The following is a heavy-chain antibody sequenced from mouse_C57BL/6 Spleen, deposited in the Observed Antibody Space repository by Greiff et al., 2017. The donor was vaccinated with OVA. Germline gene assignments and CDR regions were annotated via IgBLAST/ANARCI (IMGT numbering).Heavy chain of an antibody. D-gene: IGHD2-4*01. CDR2: IYPGNSDT. J-gene: IGHJ3*01. Sequence: EVQLQQSGTVLARPGASVKMSCKPSGYTFTSYWMHWVKQRPGQGLEWIGAIYPGNSDTSYNQKFKGKAKLTAVTSASTAYMELSSLANEDSAVYYCTRSLDYDLSWFAYWGQGTLVTVSA. CDR3: TRSLDYDLSWFAY. CDR1: GYTFTSYW. V-gene: IGHV1-5*01.